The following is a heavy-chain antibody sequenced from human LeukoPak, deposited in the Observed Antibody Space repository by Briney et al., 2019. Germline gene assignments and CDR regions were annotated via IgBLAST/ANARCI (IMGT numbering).Heavy chain of an antibody. CDR2: ISSTSAHI. CDR3: TSRYCTTTNCYSFDV. D-gene: IGHD2-2*01. V-gene: IGHV3-21*01. Sequence: PGGSLRLSCAASGFSFSTYSMNWVRQAPGEGLEWVSSISSTSAHIFHADSVKGRFSISRDNAKNSLYLQMNSLRVEDTAVYYCTSRYCTTTNCYSFDVWGQGTMVTVSS. J-gene: IGHJ3*01. CDR1: GFSFSTYS.